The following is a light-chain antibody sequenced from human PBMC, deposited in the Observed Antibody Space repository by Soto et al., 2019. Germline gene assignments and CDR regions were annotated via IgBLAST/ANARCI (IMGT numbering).Light chain of an antibody. CDR2: KAS. J-gene: IGKJ1*01. CDR1: QTISSW. CDR3: QHYNSYSEA. Sequence: DIQMTQSPSTLSGSVGDRVTITCRPSQTISSWLAWYQQKPGKAPKLLIYKASTLKSGVPSRFSGSGSGTEFTLTISSLQPDDFATYSCQHYNSYSEAFGQGTKVDI. V-gene: IGKV1-5*03.